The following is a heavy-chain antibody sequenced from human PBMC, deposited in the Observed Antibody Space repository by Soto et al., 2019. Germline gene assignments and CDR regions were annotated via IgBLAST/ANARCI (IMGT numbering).Heavy chain of an antibody. CDR1: GYSFTVYY. CDR2: FNPRNAGA. V-gene: IGHV1-2*02. D-gene: IGHD1-26*01. CDR3: ARGMYGGSYLVGYRV. Sequence: QVQLVQSGAEMKQPGASVKVSCKTSGYSFTVYYIHWVRQAPGQGLEWMGWFNPRNAGAHSAQTFQGRVTLTGDTSISSAYMELNSLRSDDTAVYYCARGMYGGSYLVGYRVWGQGTMVTVSA. J-gene: IGHJ3*01.